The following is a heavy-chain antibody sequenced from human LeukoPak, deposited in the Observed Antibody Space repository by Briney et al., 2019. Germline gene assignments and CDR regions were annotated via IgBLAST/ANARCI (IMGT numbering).Heavy chain of an antibody. V-gene: IGHV1-69*13. CDR1: GYTFTSYG. Sequence: GASVKVSCKASGYTFTSYGISWVRQAPGQGLEWMGGIIPIFGTANYAQKFQGRVTITADESTSTAYMELSSLRSEDTAVYYCARAPYKSIVGATYSFDYWGQGTLVTVSS. D-gene: IGHD1-26*01. J-gene: IGHJ4*02. CDR3: ARAPYKSIVGATYSFDY. CDR2: IIPIFGTA.